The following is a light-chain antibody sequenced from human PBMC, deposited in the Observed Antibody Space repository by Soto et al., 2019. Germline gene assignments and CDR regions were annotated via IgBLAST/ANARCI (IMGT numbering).Light chain of an antibody. CDR1: QTISSW. V-gene: IGKV1-5*03. Sequence: DIPMTQSPSTLSASVGASVTITCRASQTISSWLAWYQKKPGKAHKLPIDKASTLKSGVPSRCSGIGSGTEFTLTSSSLQPDDFATYYCQHYKSYSEAFGQGTKVDIK. J-gene: IGKJ1*01. CDR3: QHYKSYSEA. CDR2: KAS.